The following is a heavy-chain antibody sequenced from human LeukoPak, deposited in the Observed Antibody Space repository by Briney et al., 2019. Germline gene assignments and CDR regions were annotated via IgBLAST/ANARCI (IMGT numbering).Heavy chain of an antibody. Sequence: GGSLRLSCAASGFTFNSYAMSWVRQAPGKGLEWVSAISGSGTSTYYADSVKGRFTISRDNSKNTLYLQMNSLRAEDTAVYYCAKRPDRGAVAQYHFDYWGQGTLVTVSS. CDR1: GFTFNSYA. CDR2: ISGSGTST. J-gene: IGHJ4*02. D-gene: IGHD6-19*01. CDR3: AKRPDRGAVAQYHFDY. V-gene: IGHV3-23*01.